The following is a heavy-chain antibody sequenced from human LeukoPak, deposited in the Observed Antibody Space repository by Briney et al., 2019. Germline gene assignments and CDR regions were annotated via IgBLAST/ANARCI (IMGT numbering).Heavy chain of an antibody. CDR3: ARDVYYYDSSGQFDY. CDR2: IYYSGST. Sequence: SQTLSLTCTVSGGSISSGGYYWSWIRQHPGKGLEWIGYIYYSGSTYYNPSLKSRVTMSVDTSKNQFSLKLSSVTAADTAVYYCARDVYYYDSSGQFDYWGQGTLVTVSS. J-gene: IGHJ4*02. D-gene: IGHD3-22*01. V-gene: IGHV4-31*03. CDR1: GGSISSGGYY.